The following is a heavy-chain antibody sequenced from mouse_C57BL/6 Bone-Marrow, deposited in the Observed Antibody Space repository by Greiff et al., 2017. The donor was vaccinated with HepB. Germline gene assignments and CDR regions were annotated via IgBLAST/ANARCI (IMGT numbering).Heavy chain of an antibody. CDR3: ARGITTVVPAGFAY. Sequence: QVQLQQSGPELVKPGASVKISCKASGYAFSSSRMNWVKQRPGKGLEWIGRIYPGDGDTNYNGKFKGKATLTADKSSSTAYMQLSSLTSEDSAVYFCARGITTVVPAGFAYWGQGTLVTVSA. J-gene: IGHJ3*01. V-gene: IGHV1-82*01. D-gene: IGHD1-1*01. CDR2: IYPGDGDT. CDR1: GYAFSSSR.